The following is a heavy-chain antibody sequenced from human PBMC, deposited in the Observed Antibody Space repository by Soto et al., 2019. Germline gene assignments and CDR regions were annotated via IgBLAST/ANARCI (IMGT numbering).Heavy chain of an antibody. J-gene: IGHJ6*02. V-gene: IGHV1-69*13. Sequence: GASVKGSCKASGGTFRSYALNWVRQAPGQGLEWMGGIIPIFGTANYAQKFQGRVTITADESTSTAYMELSSLRSEDTAVYYCARDRCSGGSYYGMDVWGQGTTVTVSS. CDR1: GGTFRSYA. D-gene: IGHD2-15*01. CDR3: ARDRCSGGSYYGMDV. CDR2: IIPIFGTA.